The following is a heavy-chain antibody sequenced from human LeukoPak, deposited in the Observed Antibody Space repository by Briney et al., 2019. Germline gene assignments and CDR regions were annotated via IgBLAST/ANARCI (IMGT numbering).Heavy chain of an antibody. CDR3: ARDRDSSGWSPFYYYYGMDV. CDR1: GYTFTNYG. V-gene: IGHV1-18*01. Sequence: GASVKVSCKASGYTFTNYGISWVRQAPGQGLEWMGWISAYNGNTNYAQKLQGRVTMTTDTSTSTAYMELRSLRSDDTAVYYCARDRDSSGWSPFYYYYGMDVWGQGTTVTVSS. D-gene: IGHD6-19*01. CDR2: ISAYNGNT. J-gene: IGHJ6*02.